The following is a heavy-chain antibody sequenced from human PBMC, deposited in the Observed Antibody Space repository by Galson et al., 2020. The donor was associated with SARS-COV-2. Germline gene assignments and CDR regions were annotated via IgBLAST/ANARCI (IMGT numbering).Heavy chain of an antibody. J-gene: IGHJ4*02. D-gene: IGHD3-9*01. CDR3: ARDHDVLTGYPSYYFDS. Sequence: GGSLRLSCAASGFTFGSHAMHWVRRAQGKGLEWVAIISSDGSNKYYADSVKDRFIMSRDNSKNTVFLQMNSLRPEDTAVYYCARDHDVLTGYPSYYFDSWGQGTLVTVSS. CDR1: GFTFGSHA. CDR2: ISSDGSNK. V-gene: IGHV3-30*04.